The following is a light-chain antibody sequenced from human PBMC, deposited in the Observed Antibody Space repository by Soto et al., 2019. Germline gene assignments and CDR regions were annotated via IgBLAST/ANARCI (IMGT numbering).Light chain of an antibody. CDR2: GAS. CDR1: QSVSSSY. Sequence: EIVLTQSPGTLSLSPGERATLSCRASQSVSSSYLAWYQQKPGQAPRLLIYGASSRATGIPDRFSGSGSGPDFTLTISRLEPEDFAVYYCQRYGSSPPTFGQGTKLEIK. J-gene: IGKJ2*01. V-gene: IGKV3-20*01. CDR3: QRYGSSPPT.